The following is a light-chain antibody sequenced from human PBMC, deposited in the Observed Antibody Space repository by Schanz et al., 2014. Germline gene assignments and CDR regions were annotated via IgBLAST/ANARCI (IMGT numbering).Light chain of an antibody. Sequence: QSVLTQPPSASGTPGQRVTISCSGSSSNIGSNIVNWFQQFPGTAPKLLIYRTDERPSGVPDRFSASKSGTSASLAISGLRSEDEADYYCATWDDSLLFGGGTKLTVL. CDR2: RTD. CDR3: ATWDDSLL. V-gene: IGLV1-47*01. J-gene: IGLJ3*02. CDR1: SSNIGSNI.